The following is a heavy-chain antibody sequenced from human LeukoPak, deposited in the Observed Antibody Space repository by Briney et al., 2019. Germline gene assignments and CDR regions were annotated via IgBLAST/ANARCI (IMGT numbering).Heavy chain of an antibody. D-gene: IGHD3-10*01. V-gene: IGHV4-31*03. Sequence: PSQTLSLTCTVSGGSISSGGYYWSWIRQHPGKGLEWLGYIYYSGSTYYNPSLKSRVTISVDTSKNQFSLKLSSVTAADTAVYYCARDRGGSGSYYNLNWFDPWGQGTLVTVSS. CDR2: IYYSGST. CDR1: GGSISSGGYY. J-gene: IGHJ5*02. CDR3: ARDRGGSGSYYNLNWFDP.